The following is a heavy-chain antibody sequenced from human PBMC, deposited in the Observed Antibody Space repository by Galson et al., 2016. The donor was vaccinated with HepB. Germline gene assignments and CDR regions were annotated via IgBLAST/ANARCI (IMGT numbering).Heavy chain of an antibody. D-gene: IGHD1-26*01. Sequence: SLRLSCAVSRFTFSSYSMNWVRQAPGKGLEWVSFISSSGRYIYYADSVKGRFTISRDNAKNSLYLQMNSLRAEDTAVYYCARDVVGAAFDSWGQGTLVTVSS. CDR3: ARDVVGAAFDS. V-gene: IGHV3-21*06. J-gene: IGHJ4*02. CDR2: ISSSGRYI. CDR1: RFTFSSYS.